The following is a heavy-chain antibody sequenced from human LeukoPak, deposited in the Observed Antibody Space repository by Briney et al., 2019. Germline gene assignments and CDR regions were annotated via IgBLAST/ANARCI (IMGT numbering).Heavy chain of an antibody. J-gene: IGHJ4*02. V-gene: IGHV4-39*07. Sequence: SETLSLTCTVSGGSISSSSSYWGWIRQPPGKGLEWIGSIYYSGSTYYNPSLKSRATISVDTSKNQFSLKLSSVTAADTAVYYCASDLTGALTFDYWGQGTLVTVSS. CDR2: IYYSGST. CDR3: ASDLTGALTFDY. CDR1: GGSISSSSSY. D-gene: IGHD1-1*01.